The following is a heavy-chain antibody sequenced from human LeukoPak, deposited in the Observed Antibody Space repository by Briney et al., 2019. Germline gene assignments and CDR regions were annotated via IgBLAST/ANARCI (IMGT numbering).Heavy chain of an antibody. Sequence: PSETLSLTCTVTSDSISRSYFYWGWVRQPPGKELEWIGSIYLTGSTYYNSSLKSRLTISLDTSRDQFSLKLSSVTAAGTAVYYCARLGDSGYYADFWGQGTLVTVSS. J-gene: IGHJ4*02. V-gene: IGHV4-39*01. CDR2: IYLTGST. CDR1: SDSISRSYFY. D-gene: IGHD3-22*01. CDR3: ARLGDSGYYADF.